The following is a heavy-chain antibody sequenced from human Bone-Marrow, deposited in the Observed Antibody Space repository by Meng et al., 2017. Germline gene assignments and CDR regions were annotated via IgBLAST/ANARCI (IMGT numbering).Heavy chain of an antibody. D-gene: IGHD6-13*01. CDR3: ARTPQIAAAGLLVDY. V-gene: IGHV4-34*01. Sequence: SETLSLTCAVYGGSFSGYYWSWIRQPPGKGLEWIGEINHSGSTNYNPSLKSRVTMSVDTSKNQFSLKLSSVTAADTAVYYCARTPQIAAAGLLVDYWGQGTLVTVSS. CDR2: INHSGST. J-gene: IGHJ4*02. CDR1: GGSFSGYY.